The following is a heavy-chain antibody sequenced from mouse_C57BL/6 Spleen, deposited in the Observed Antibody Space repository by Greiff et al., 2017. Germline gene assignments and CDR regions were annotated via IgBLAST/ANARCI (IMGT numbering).Heavy chain of an antibody. Sequence: EVMLVESEGGLVQPGSSMKLSCTASGFTFSDYYMAWVRQVPEKGLEWVANINYDGSSTYYLDSLKSRFIISRDNAKNILYLQMSSLKSEDTATYYCARDRDHYGSSSYAMDYWGQGTSVTVSS. CDR2: INYDGSST. D-gene: IGHD1-1*01. J-gene: IGHJ4*01. CDR1: GFTFSDYY. V-gene: IGHV5-16*01. CDR3: ARDRDHYGSSSYAMDY.